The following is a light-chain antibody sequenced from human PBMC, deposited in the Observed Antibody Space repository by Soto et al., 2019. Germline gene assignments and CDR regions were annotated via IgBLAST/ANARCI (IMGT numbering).Light chain of an antibody. V-gene: IGLV2-18*02. J-gene: IGLJ2*01. CDR1: SSDVGPHYR. CDR3: STYTGRDTLL. Sequence: QSALTQPPSVSGSPGQSVTISCTGSSSDVGPHYRVSWYRQSPGTAPKLLIFAVTDRPSGVPDRFSGSKYYNTASLTISALQAEDEGDYYCSTYTGRDTLLFGGGTKVTVL. CDR2: AVT.